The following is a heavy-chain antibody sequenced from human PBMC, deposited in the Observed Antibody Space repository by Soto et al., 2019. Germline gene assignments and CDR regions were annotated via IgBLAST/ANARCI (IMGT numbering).Heavy chain of an antibody. Sequence: ASVKVSCKASGYTFTSYGISWVRQAPGQGLEWMGWISAYNGNTNYAQKLQGRVTMTTDTSTSTAYRELRSRRSDDTAVYYCARDGHVLGFWEWWSRDYGWAVWGKGTRVPVSS. D-gene: IGHD3-3*01. CDR1: GYTFTSYG. V-gene: IGHV1-18*04. CDR2: ISAYNGNT. CDR3: ARDGHVLGFWEWWSRDYGWAV. J-gene: IGHJ6*04.